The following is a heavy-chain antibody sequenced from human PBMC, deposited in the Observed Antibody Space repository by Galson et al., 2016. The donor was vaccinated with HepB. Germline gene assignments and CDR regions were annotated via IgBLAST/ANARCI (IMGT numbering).Heavy chain of an antibody. Sequence: SVKVSCKASGYSITTYFVHWVRQAPGQGLEWMGINSPPYDRTIYAQKLRGRVTMTRDTSTSTFYMELTGLRSEDTAVYYCARDAGDPSPDFDYWGQGTLVTVSS. CDR2: NSPPYDRT. CDR1: GYSITTYF. V-gene: IGHV1-46*01. D-gene: IGHD2-21*02. CDR3: ARDAGDPSPDFDY. J-gene: IGHJ4*02.